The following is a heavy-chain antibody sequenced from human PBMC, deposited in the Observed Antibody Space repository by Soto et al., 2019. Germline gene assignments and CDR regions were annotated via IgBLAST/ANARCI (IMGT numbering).Heavy chain of an antibody. CDR3: AIIGGDHGSNNWIDP. Sequence: SETLSLTCTVSGVSISRNYWTWIRQSPGKGLEWIGHIYYSGSTKYNPSLKSRVIISIDTSRNQFSLRLTSVTAADTATYYCAIIGGDHGSNNWIDPWGQGALVTVS. V-gene: IGHV4-59*01. J-gene: IGHJ5*02. CDR2: IYYSGST. CDR1: GVSISRNY. D-gene: IGHD3-16*01.